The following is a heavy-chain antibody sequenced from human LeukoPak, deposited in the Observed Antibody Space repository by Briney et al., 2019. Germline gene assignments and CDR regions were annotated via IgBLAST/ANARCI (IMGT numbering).Heavy chain of an antibody. V-gene: IGHV4-30-2*01. J-gene: IGHJ4*02. Sequence: SQTLSLTCTVSGGSISSGGYYWSWIRQPPGKGLEWIGYIYHSGSTYYNPSLKSRVTISVDRSKNQFSLKLSSVTAADTAVYYCARTRFLEWLSDFDYWGQGTLVTVSS. CDR1: GGSISSGGYY. CDR3: ARTRFLEWLSDFDY. CDR2: IYHSGST. D-gene: IGHD3-3*01.